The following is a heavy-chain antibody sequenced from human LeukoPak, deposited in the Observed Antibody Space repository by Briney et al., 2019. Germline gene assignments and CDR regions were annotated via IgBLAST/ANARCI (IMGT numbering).Heavy chain of an antibody. Sequence: SSETLSLTCSVSGDSISSYYWSWIRQPPGKGLEWVGYIYYSGSTNYNPSLKSRVTISVDTSKNQFSLKQSSVTAADTAEYYCARGSRPYSSSGPWFDPWGQGTLVTVSS. J-gene: IGHJ5*02. CDR2: IYYSGST. CDR3: ARGSRPYSSSGPWFDP. CDR1: GDSISSYY. V-gene: IGHV4-59*01. D-gene: IGHD6-13*01.